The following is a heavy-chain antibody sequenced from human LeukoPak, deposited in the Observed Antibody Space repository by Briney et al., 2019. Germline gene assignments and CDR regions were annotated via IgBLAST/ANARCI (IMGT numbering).Heavy chain of an antibody. D-gene: IGHD3-10*01. CDR1: GGSISSYY. CDR2: IYYSGST. Sequence: SETLSLTCAVSGGSISSYYWSWIRQPPGKGLEWIGYIYYSGSTNYNPSLKSRVTISVDTSKNQFSLKLSSVTAADTAVYYCARDFGDYYMDVWGKGTTVTVSS. CDR3: ARDFGDYYMDV. J-gene: IGHJ6*03. V-gene: IGHV4-59*01.